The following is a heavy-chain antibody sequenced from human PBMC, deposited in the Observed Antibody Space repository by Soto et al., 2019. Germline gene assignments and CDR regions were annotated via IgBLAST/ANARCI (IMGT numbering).Heavy chain of an antibody. CDR2: ISYDGSNK. V-gene: IGHV3-30-3*01. D-gene: IGHD3-10*02. CDR1: GFTFSSYA. J-gene: IGHJ2*01. CDR3: ARVASMYRKRELDWYFDL. Sequence: QVQLVESGGGVVQPGRSLRLSCAASGFTFSSYAMHWVRQAPGKGLEWVAVISYDGSNKYYADSVKGRFTISRDNSKNKLYLQMNSLRAEDTAVYYCARVASMYRKRELDWYFDLWGRGTLVTVSS.